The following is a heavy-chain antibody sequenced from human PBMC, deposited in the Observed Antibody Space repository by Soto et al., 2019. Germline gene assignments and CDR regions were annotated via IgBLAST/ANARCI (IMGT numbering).Heavy chain of an antibody. CDR2: ISSSSSYI. CDR3: AREGTDDNWFDP. J-gene: IGHJ5*02. D-gene: IGHD1-1*01. V-gene: IGHV3-21*01. Sequence: GSLRLSCAASGFTFISYSMNWVRQAPGKGLEWVSSISSSSSYIYYADSVKGRFTISRDNAKNSLYLQMNSLRAEDTAVYYCAREGTDDNWFDPWGQGTLVTVSS. CDR1: GFTFISYS.